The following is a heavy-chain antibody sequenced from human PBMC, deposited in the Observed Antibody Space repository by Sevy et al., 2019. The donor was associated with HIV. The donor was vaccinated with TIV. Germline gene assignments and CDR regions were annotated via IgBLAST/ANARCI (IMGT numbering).Heavy chain of an antibody. D-gene: IGHD4-17*01. CDR2: IYYSGRT. CDR3: ARQGDYPRMIFDY. V-gene: IGHV4-39*01. CDR1: GGSISSSSYY. Sequence: SETLSLTCTVSGGSISSSSYYWGWIRQPPGKGLEWIGSIYYSGRTYYNPSLKSRVTISVDTSKNQFSLKLSSVTAADTAVYYCARQGDYPRMIFDYWGQGTLVTVSS. J-gene: IGHJ4*02.